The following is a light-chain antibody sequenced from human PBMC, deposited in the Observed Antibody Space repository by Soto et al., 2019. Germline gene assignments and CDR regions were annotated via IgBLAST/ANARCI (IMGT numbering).Light chain of an antibody. CDR2: DAS. Sequence: DIQLTQSPSFLSASVGDRVSITCRASQGISSYLAWYQQKPGKAPKILISDASILESGVPSRFSGTGSGTEFTLTISSLQPDDFATYFCQQYNSFSLITFGQGTRLEIK. V-gene: IGKV1-9*01. CDR3: QQYNSFSLIT. J-gene: IGKJ5*01. CDR1: QGISSY.